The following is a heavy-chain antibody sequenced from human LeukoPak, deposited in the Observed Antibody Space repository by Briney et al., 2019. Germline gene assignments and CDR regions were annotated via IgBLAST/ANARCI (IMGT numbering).Heavy chain of an antibody. V-gene: IGHV1-2*02. CDR1: GYTFTGYY. CDR2: INPNSGGT. Sequence: ASVKVSCKASGYTFTGYYMHWVRQAPGQGLEWMGWINPNSGGTNYAQKFQGRVTMTRDTSISTAYMELSRLRSDDTAVYYCARTEVVPAARRPRDWFDPWGQGTLVTVSS. J-gene: IGHJ5*02. CDR3: ARTEVVPAARRPRDWFDP. D-gene: IGHD2-2*01.